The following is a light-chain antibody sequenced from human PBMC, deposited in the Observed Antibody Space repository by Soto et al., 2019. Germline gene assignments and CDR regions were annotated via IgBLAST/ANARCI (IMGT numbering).Light chain of an antibody. Sequence: QSVLTQPASVSGSPGQSLTISCTGTNNDVGRYNLVSWYQQHPGKAPRLMIYEVNKRPSGVSHRFSGAKSGSTASLTISGLQAEDEADYYCCSNAPALTFIFGGGTKLTVL. J-gene: IGLJ2*01. CDR2: EVN. V-gene: IGLV2-23*02. CDR1: NNDVGRYNL. CDR3: CSNAPALTFI.